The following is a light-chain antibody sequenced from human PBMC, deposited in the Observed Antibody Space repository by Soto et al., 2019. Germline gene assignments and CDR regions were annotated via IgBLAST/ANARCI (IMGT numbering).Light chain of an antibody. CDR2: SNN. CDR3: AAWDDSLNVLV. CDR1: SSNIGSKS. J-gene: IGLJ2*01. Sequence: QSVLPQPPSVYGTPGQRVNMSCSGSSSNIGSKSVSWYQHLPQTAPKLLIYSNNQRPSGVPGRFSGSKSGTSASLAISGLQSDDETQYSCAAWDDSLNVLVFGGGTKLTVL. V-gene: IGLV1-44*01.